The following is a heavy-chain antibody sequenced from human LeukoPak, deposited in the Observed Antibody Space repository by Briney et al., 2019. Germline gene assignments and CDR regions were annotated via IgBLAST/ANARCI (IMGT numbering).Heavy chain of an antibody. CDR2: ISYDGSNK. D-gene: IGHD5-12*01. V-gene: IGHV3-30*18. Sequence: PGRSLRLPCAASGFTFSRYVLHWVRQAPGKGLEWVAVISYDGSNKYYTDSVKGRFTISRDNSKNTLYLQMNSLRAEDTAVYYCAKDRTAGYDGLVDYWGQGTLVTVSS. CDR3: AKDRTAGYDGLVDY. CDR1: GFTFSRYV. J-gene: IGHJ4*02.